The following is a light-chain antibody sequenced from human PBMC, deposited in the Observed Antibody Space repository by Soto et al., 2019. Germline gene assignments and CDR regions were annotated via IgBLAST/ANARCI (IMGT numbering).Light chain of an antibody. J-gene: IGKJ5*01. CDR3: QQADTFPIT. CDR1: QGISNY. CDR2: TAS. Sequence: DIQMTQSPSSLSASVGDRVTITCRASQGISNYLAWYQQKPGKLPKLLIYTASTLQSGVPSRFSGSGFGTDFTLTISSLQPEDSAIYYCQQADTFPITFGQGTRLEIK. V-gene: IGKV1-27*01.